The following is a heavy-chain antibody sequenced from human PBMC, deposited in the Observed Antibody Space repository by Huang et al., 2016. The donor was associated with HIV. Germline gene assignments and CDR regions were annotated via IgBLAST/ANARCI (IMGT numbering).Heavy chain of an antibody. Sequence: QVQLVQSGAEVKKPGASVKVSCKASGYTFSDSYLHWVRQAPGQGPEGMGGINPRNGDTKYPEDSQGRVTMTRDTPSSTAYMEWRRLRSDDTAVYYCARGNYYGSAGYYFDYWGQGTHVTVSS. V-gene: IGHV1-2*02. CDR2: INPRNGDT. D-gene: IGHD3-22*01. CDR3: ARGNYYGSAGYYFDY. J-gene: IGHJ4*02. CDR1: GYTFSDSY.